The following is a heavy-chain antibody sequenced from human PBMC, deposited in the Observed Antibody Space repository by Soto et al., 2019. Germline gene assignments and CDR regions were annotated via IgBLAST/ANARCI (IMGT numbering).Heavy chain of an antibody. Sequence: PSEPLSLTCTVSGGSVSIGSYYWSWIRQPPGKGLEWIGYIYYSGSTNYNPSLKSRVTISVDTSKNQFSLKLSSVTAADTAVYYCARRLSMVRGVMAFDIWGQGTMVTVSS. D-gene: IGHD3-10*01. J-gene: IGHJ3*02. CDR2: IYYSGST. V-gene: IGHV4-61*01. CDR1: GGSVSIGSYY. CDR3: ARRLSMVRGVMAFDI.